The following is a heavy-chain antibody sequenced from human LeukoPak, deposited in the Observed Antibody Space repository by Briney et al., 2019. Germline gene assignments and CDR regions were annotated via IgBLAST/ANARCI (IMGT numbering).Heavy chain of an antibody. J-gene: IGHJ6*02. CDR3: ARDPPILLYSSGWYKDYYYGMDV. V-gene: IGHV1-18*01. CDR2: ISAYNGNT. Sequence: ASVKVPCKASGYTFTSYGISWVRQAPGQGLEWMGWISAYNGNTNYAQKLQGRVTMTTDTSTSTAYMELRSLRSDDTAVYYCARDPPILLYSSGWYKDYYYGMDVWGQGTTVTVSS. D-gene: IGHD6-19*01. CDR1: GYTFTSYG.